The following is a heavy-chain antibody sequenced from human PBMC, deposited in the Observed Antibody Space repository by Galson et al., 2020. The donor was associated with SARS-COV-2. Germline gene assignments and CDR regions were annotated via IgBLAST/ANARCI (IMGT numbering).Heavy chain of an antibody. V-gene: IGHV3-13*01. CDR3: ARASMTTVTTPKAYYYYYMDV. CDR1: GFTFSSYD. Sequence: GGSLRLSCAASGFTFSSYDMHWVRQATGKGLEWVSATGTAGDTYYPGSVKGRFTISRENAKNSLYLQMNSLRAGDTAVYYCARASMTTVTTPKAYYYYYMDVWGKGTTVTVSS. J-gene: IGHJ6*03. D-gene: IGHD4-4*01. CDR2: TGTAGDT.